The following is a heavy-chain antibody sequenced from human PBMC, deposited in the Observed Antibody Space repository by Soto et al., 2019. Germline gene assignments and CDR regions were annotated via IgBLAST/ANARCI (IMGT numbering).Heavy chain of an antibody. CDR3: AYRGSVLWSGYNFDY. D-gene: IGHD3-3*01. V-gene: IGHV2-5*02. CDR2: IYWDDDK. Sequence: PGPTLVNPTQTLTLTCTFSGFSLSTSGVGVGWIRQPPGKALEWLALIYWDDDKRYSPSLKSRLTITKDTSKNQVVLTMTNMDPVDTATYYCAYRGSVLWSGYNFDYWGQGTLVTVSS. CDR1: GFSLSTSGVG. J-gene: IGHJ4*02.